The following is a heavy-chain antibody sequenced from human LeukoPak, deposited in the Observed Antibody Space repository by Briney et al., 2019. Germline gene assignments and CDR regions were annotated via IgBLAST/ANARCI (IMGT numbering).Heavy chain of an antibody. J-gene: IGHJ3*02. Sequence: GGSLRLSCAASGFTVSSNYMSWVRQAPGKGLEWVSLIYSGGTTHYADSVKGRFTISRDNSKNTLYLEINSLRAEDTAVYYCARDARGAAAADDPLDIWGQGTTVTVSS. CDR1: GFTVSSNY. CDR3: ARDARGAAAADDPLDI. D-gene: IGHD6-13*01. CDR2: IYSGGTT. V-gene: IGHV3-53*01.